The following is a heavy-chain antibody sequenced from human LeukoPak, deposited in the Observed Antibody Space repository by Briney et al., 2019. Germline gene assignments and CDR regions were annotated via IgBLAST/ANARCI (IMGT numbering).Heavy chain of an antibody. V-gene: IGHV1-24*01. J-gene: IGHJ4*02. D-gene: IGHD6-19*01. CDR2: FDPEDGET. CDR3: ATWGRGSGWSSVDY. CDR1: GYTLTELS. Sequence: GAPVKVSCKVSGYTLTELSMDWMRQAPGTGLEWMGGFDPEDGETIYAQKFQGRVTMTEDTSTDTAYMELSSLRSEDTAVYYCATWGRGSGWSSVDYWGQGTLVTVSS.